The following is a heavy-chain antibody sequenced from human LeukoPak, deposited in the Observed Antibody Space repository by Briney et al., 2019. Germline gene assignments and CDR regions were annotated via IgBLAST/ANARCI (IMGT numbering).Heavy chain of an antibody. D-gene: IGHD3-3*01. CDR1: GFTFSSHW. CDR2: IKEDGSEK. J-gene: IGHJ6*02. V-gene: IGHV3-7*01. Sequence: GGSLRLSCAGSGFTFSSHWMNWVRQAPGKGLEWVASIKEDGSEKHYVDSVSGRFTISRDNAKNSLHLQMSSLRAEDTAVYYCARRGITISGVLVYHYSGLDVWGQGATVTVSS. CDR3: ARRGITISGVLVYHYSGLDV.